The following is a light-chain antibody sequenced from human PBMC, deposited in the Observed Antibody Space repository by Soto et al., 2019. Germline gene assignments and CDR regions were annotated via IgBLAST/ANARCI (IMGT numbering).Light chain of an antibody. Sequence: DIPMTQSPSTLSASVGDKVPITCRASQSVRSYLNWVQQKPGKAPNLLIYKASTLESGVPSRFSGSGSGTEFTLTISSLQPDDFATYYCQQYNSLCTFGQGTKVDIK. J-gene: IGKJ1*01. V-gene: IGKV1-5*03. CDR3: QQYNSLCT. CDR2: KAS. CDR1: QSVRSY.